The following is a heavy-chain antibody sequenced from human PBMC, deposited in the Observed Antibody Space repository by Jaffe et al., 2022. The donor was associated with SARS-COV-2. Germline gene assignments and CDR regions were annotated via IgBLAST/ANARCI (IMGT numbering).Heavy chain of an antibody. D-gene: IGHD4-4*01. CDR1: GFTFSSYT. V-gene: IGHV3-21*01. CDR2: ISSSSTNT. J-gene: IGHJ6*02. CDR3: TRQPTYYYYGMDV. Sequence: EVQLVESGGGLVKPGGSLRLSCAASGFTFSSYTMNWVRQAPGKGLEWVSSISSSSTNTYYADSVKGRFTISRDNAKNSLFLQMNSLRAEDTALYYCTRQPTYYYYGMDVWGQGTTVAVSS.